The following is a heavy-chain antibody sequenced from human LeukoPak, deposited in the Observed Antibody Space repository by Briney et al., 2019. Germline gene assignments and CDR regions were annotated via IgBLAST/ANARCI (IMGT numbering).Heavy chain of an antibody. CDR3: ARYLPTPGDDFDF. V-gene: IGHV1-2*02. J-gene: IGHJ3*01. D-gene: IGHD1-14*01. Sequence: APVKVSCKASGYTFTGYYMHWVRQAPGQGLEWMGWMNSNNGGTNYAQKFQGRVTMTRDMSISTAYMELSRLRSDDTAVYYCARYLPTPGDDFDFWGQGTMVTVSS. CDR1: GYTFTGYY. CDR2: MNSNNGGT.